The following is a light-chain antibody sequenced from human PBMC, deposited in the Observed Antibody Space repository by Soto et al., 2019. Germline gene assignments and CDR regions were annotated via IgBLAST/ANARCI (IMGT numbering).Light chain of an antibody. CDR2: GAS. Sequence: EIVLTQSPGTLSLSPGERATLSCRASQSVSSTYLGWYQQKPGQAPRLLIYGASSRATGIPDRFSGSGSGTDFTLTIRRLEPEDFAVYYCQQYVASPYTFGQGTKLETK. CDR3: QQYVASPYT. CDR1: QSVSSTY. V-gene: IGKV3-20*01. J-gene: IGKJ2*01.